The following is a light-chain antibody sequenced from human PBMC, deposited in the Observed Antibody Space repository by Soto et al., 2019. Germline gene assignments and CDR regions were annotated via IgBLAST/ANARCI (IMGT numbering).Light chain of an antibody. CDR1: QNVSSY. Sequence: EIVLTQSPATLSFSPGGRATLSCRASQNVSSYLAWYQQKPGQAPRLLIYDASNRATGIPARFSGSGSGTDFTLTISSLEPEDFAVYYCQQRSNWPPYTFGQGTKLEIK. CDR3: QQRSNWPPYT. CDR2: DAS. V-gene: IGKV3-11*01. J-gene: IGKJ2*01.